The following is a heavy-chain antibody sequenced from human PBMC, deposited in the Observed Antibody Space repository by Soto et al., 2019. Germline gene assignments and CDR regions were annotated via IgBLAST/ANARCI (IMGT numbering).Heavy chain of an antibody. CDR3: ARSGLRRPHNPYRFFGLDV. Sequence: QGQLVQAGAEVKKPGSSVKVSCRASGSTFNNSVITWVRKGPGQGLEFMGGNIPLLGTMDYAENFQGRVTLTADKVTNTVYLDMRSLRYDDTADYYCARSGLRRPHNPYRFFGLDVWGHGTTVSV. V-gene: IGHV1-69*06. CDR1: GSTFNNSV. J-gene: IGHJ6*02. D-gene: IGHD3-16*01. CDR2: NIPLLGTM.